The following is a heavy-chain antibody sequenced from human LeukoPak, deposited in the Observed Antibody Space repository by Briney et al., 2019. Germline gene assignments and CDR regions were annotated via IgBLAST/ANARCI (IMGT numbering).Heavy chain of an antibody. CDR2: INPNSGGT. D-gene: IGHD3-9*01. CDR3: ARGDFDWPDYYYYYMDA. Sequence: GASVKVSCKASGYTFTGYYMHWVRQAPGQGLEWMGWINPNSGGTNYAQKFQGRVTMTRDTSISTAYMELSRLRSDDTAVYYCARGDFDWPDYYYYYMDAWGKGATVTVSS. J-gene: IGHJ6*03. CDR1: GYTFTGYY. V-gene: IGHV1-2*02.